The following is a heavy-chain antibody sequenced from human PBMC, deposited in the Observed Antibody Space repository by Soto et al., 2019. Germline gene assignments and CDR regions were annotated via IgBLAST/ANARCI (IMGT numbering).Heavy chain of an antibody. CDR2: ISYDGSNK. Sequence: PGGSLRLSCAASGFTFSSCAMHWVRQAPGKGLEWVAVISYDGSNKYYADSVKGRFTISRDNSKNTLYLQMNSLRAEDTAVYYCARERSGSYFYYYGMDVWGQGTTVTVSS. CDR1: GFTFSSCA. D-gene: IGHD1-26*01. CDR3: ARERSGSYFYYYGMDV. J-gene: IGHJ6*02. V-gene: IGHV3-30-3*01.